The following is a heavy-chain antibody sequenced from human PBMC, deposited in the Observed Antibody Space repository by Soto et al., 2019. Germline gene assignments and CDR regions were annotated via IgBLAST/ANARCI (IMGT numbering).Heavy chain of an antibody. CDR1: GFTFSSYA. CDR3: ATNDFSKP. CDR2: ISGDGDDS. V-gene: IGHV3-23*01. J-gene: IGHJ5*02. Sequence: PGGSLRLSCSASGFTFSSYALTWVRQAPGTGLEWASSISGDGDDSYYADSVKGRFTVSRVNPKNTLYLRMSSLRAEDTAVYYCATNDFSKPWCQGTLVTVSS. D-gene: IGHD4-4*01.